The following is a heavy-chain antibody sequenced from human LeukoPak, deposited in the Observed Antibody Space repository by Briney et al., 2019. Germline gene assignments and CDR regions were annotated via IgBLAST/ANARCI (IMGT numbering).Heavy chain of an antibody. V-gene: IGHV3-21*01. D-gene: IGHD4-17*01. CDR2: ISSSSSYI. CDR3: ARYGDPSLDPYYYYGMDV. Sequence: GGSLRLSCAASGFTFSSYSMNWVRQAPGKGLEWVSSISSSSSYIYYADSVKGRFTISRDSAKNSLYLQMNSLRAEDTAVYYCARYGDPSLDPYYYYGMDVWGQGTTVTVSS. CDR1: GFTFSSYS. J-gene: IGHJ6*02.